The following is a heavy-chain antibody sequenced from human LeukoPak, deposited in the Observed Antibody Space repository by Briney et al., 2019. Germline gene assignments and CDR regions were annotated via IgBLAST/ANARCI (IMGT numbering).Heavy chain of an antibody. CDR1: GDSVSSNSAA. D-gene: IGHD4-23*01. J-gene: IGHJ4*02. CDR3: ARDESDYGGKSFDY. V-gene: IGHV6-1*01. Sequence: SQTLSLTCAISGDSVSSNSAAWNWIRQSPSRGLEWLGRTYYRSKLHNDYAVSVRSRITINPDTSKNQFSLQLNSVTPEDTAVYYCARDESDYGGKSFDYWGQGTLVTVSS. CDR2: TYYRSKLHN.